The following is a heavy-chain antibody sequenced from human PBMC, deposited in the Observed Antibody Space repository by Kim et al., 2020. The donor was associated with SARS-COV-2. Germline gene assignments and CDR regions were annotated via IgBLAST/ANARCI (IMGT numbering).Heavy chain of an antibody. CDR3: TRDERITVTSPGAFDM. Sequence: GGSLRLSCAASGFTFSSYWMHWVRQAPGKGLVWVSRINSDGTTTTYADSAKGRFTISRDNAKSTLYLQMNSLSAEDTAVYYCTRDERITVTSPGAFDMWAKGQWSPSLQ. D-gene: IGHD4-4*01. CDR2: INSDGTTT. CDR1: GFTFSSYW. J-gene: IGHJ3*02. V-gene: IGHV3-74*01.